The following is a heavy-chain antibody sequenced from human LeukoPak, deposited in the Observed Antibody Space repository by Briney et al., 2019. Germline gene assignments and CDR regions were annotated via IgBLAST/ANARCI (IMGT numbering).Heavy chain of an antibody. CDR3: AREGRYGGNSGGYFDY. Sequence: ASVKVSCKASGYTFTSYYMRWVRQAPGQGLEWMGIINPSGGSTSYAQKFQGRVTMTRDTSTSTVYMELSSLRSEDTAVYYCAREGRYGGNSGGYFDYWGQGTLVTVSS. CDR2: INPSGGST. D-gene: IGHD4-23*01. J-gene: IGHJ4*02. V-gene: IGHV1-46*01. CDR1: GYTFTSYY.